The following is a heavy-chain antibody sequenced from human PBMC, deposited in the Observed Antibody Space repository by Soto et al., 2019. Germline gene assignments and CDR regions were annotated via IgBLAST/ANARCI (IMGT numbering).Heavy chain of an antibody. Sequence: EVQLVESGGGLVQPGGSLRLSCVVSGLTSRSHAMSWVRQAPGQGLEWVAGISGGGYKAYYPDSVRGRFTISRDNSKNTLYLQIDNLRADDTAVYYCAKAQGVAKIKSNFDYWGQGTLVTVSS. CDR2: ISGGGYKA. D-gene: IGHD5-12*01. J-gene: IGHJ4*02. CDR1: GLTSRSHA. CDR3: AKAQGVAKIKSNFDY. V-gene: IGHV3-23*04.